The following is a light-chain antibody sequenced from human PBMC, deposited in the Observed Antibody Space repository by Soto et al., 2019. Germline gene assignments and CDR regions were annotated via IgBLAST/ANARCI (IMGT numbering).Light chain of an antibody. J-gene: IGKJ1*01. V-gene: IGKV3-15*01. Sequence: EIVMTQSPATLSVSPGERATLSCRASQSVSSKLAWYQQKPGQAPRLLIYGASTRATGIPARFSGSGSGTEFTLTISSLQSEDFAVYYCQQYNNWPQTFGQGTKVAIK. CDR3: QQYNNWPQT. CDR2: GAS. CDR1: QSVSSK.